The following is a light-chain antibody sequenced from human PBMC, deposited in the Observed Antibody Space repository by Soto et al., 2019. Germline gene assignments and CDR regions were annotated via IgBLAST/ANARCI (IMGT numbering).Light chain of an antibody. J-gene: IGKJ4*02. CDR1: QSVSSSY. CDR3: QQRSNWPR. CDR2: GAS. V-gene: IGKV3D-20*02. Sequence: EIVLTQSPGTLSLSPGERATLSCRASQSVSSSYLAWYQQKPGQAPRLLIYGASSRATGIPDRFSGSGSGTDFTLTISRLEPEDFAVYYCQQRSNWPRFGGGTKVEIK.